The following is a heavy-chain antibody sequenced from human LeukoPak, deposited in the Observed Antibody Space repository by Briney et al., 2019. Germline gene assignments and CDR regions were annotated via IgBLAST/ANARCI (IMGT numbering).Heavy chain of an antibody. CDR2: MNPESGGT. CDR3: TRAIRHQLLADY. Sequence: ASVKVSCKASGYTFSNFDITWVRQATGQGPEWMGWMNPESGGTGYSQRFQGRVTMTRDSSKSTAYMELINLRFEDTAIYYCTRAIRHQLLADYWGQGTLVTVSS. J-gene: IGHJ4*02. V-gene: IGHV1-8*01. D-gene: IGHD2-2*01. CDR1: GYTFSNFD.